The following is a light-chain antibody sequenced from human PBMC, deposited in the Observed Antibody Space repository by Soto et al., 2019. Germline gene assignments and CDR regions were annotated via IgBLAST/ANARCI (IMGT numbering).Light chain of an antibody. V-gene: IGLV1-47*01. J-gene: IGLJ2*01. Sequence: QSVLTQTPSVSGTPGQRVNISCSGSSSNIGRNYVYWYHQFPGTAPKLLIYRDNERPSGVPDRFSGSKSGTSASLAISWLRSGDEAYYHCATWDDSLGGPVFGGGTKLTVL. CDR3: ATWDDSLGGPV. CDR2: RDN. CDR1: SSNIGRNY.